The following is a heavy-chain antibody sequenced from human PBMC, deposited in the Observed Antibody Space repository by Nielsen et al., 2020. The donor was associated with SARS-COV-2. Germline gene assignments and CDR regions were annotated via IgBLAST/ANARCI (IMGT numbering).Heavy chain of an antibody. D-gene: IGHD2-2*01. CDR3: ARGSEYQLSGYYFDY. V-gene: IGHV4-34*01. J-gene: IGHJ4*02. CDR1: GASFSGYY. CDR2: INHSGSP. Sequence: PETLSPTCAVYGASFSGYYWSWIRQPPGKVLEWIGEINHSGSPNYNPSLKSRVTISVDTSKTQFSLKLSSVTAADTAVYYCARGSEYQLSGYYFDYWGQGTLVTVSS.